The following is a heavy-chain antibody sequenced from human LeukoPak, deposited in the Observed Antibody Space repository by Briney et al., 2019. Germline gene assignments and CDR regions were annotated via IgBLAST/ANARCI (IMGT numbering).Heavy chain of an antibody. V-gene: IGHV3-30-3*01. J-gene: IGHJ4*02. CDR2: ISYDGSNK. Sequence: GGSLRLSRAASGFTFSNYPMHWVRQAPGEGLEWVGVISYDGSNKYNEESAKGRFTVSRDNSKNTLYLQMDSLRAEDTAVYYCATRSCGRTGCPLWLLDFGGQGTLVMVS. CDR1: GFTFSNYP. D-gene: IGHD2-2*01. CDR3: ATRSCGRTGCPLWLLDF.